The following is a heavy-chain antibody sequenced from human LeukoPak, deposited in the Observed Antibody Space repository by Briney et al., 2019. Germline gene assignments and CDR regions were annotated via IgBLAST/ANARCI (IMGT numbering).Heavy chain of an antibody. J-gene: IGHJ6*04. D-gene: IGHD2-2*01. CDR3: ARADIVVVPAAKNYGMDV. CDR1: GGSFSGYY. V-gene: IGHV4-34*01. Sequence: SETLSLTCAVYGGSFSGYYWSWIRQPPGKGLEWIGEINHSGSTNYNPSLKSRVTISVDTSKNQFSLKLSSVIAADTAVYYCARADIVVVPAAKNYGMDVWGKGTTVTVSS. CDR2: INHSGST.